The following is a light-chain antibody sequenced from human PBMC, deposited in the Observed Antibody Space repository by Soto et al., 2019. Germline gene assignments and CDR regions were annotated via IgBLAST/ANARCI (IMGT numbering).Light chain of an antibody. J-gene: IGLJ1*01. Sequence: QSALTQPASVSGSPGQSITISCTGTSSDVGGYNYVSWYQQHPGKAPKLMIYEVTNRPSGVSTRFSGSKSGNTASLIISGLRAGDEADYYCSSYTVISTYVFGTGTKVTVL. CDR3: SSYTVISTYV. CDR1: SSDVGGYNY. CDR2: EVT. V-gene: IGLV2-14*01.